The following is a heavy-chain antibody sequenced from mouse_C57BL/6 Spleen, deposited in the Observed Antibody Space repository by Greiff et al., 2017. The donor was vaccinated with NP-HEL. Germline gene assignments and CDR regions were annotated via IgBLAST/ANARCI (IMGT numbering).Heavy chain of an antibody. J-gene: IGHJ2*01. CDR1: GFTFSSYA. Sequence: EVQLQESGGGLVKPGGSLKLSCAASGFTFSSYAMSWVRQTPEKRLEWVATISDGGSYTYYPDNVKGRFTISRDNAKNNLYLQMSHLKSEDTAMYYCAREDYSYYFDYWGQGTTLTVSS. CDR3: AREDYSYYFDY. CDR2: ISDGGSYT. D-gene: IGHD1-1*01. V-gene: IGHV5-4*01.